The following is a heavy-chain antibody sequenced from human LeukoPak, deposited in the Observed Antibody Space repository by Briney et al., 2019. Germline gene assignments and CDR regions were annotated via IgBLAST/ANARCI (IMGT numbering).Heavy chain of an antibody. Sequence: PGGSLRLSCAASGFTFSSYSMNWVRQAPGKGLEWVSSISSISSYIYYADSVKGRFTVSRDNAKNSLYLQMDSLRAEDTAVYYCARDPSGTCYPRVSGALDIWGQGTMVTVSS. V-gene: IGHV3-21*01. CDR1: GFTFSSYS. CDR2: ISSISSYI. J-gene: IGHJ3*02. CDR3: ARDPSGTCYPRVSGALDI. D-gene: IGHD1-26*01.